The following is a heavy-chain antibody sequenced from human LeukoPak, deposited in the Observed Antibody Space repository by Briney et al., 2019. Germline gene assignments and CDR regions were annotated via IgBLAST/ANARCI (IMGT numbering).Heavy chain of an antibody. V-gene: IGHV4-59*01. J-gene: IGHJ4*02. Sequence: SETLSLTCTVSGGSISSYYWSWIRQPPGKGLEWIGYIYYSGSTNYNPSLKSRVTISVNTSKNQFSLKLSSVTAADTAVYYCAIPREGLRNLRAFDYWGQGTLVTVSP. CDR1: GGSISSYY. D-gene: IGHD5-12*01. CDR2: IYYSGST. CDR3: AIPREGLRNLRAFDY.